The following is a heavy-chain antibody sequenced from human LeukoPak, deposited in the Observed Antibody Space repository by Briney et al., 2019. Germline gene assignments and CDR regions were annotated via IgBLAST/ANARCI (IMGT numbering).Heavy chain of an antibody. J-gene: IGHJ4*02. Sequence: SETLSLTCVVYGGSFSGYYWSWIRQPPGKGLEWIGEINHSGSTNYNPSLKSRVTISVDTSKNQFSLKLSSVTAADTAVYYCARSSYYDILTGYYNFDYWGQGTLVTVSS. D-gene: IGHD3-9*01. CDR2: INHSGST. V-gene: IGHV4-34*01. CDR1: GGSFSGYY. CDR3: ARSSYYDILTGYYNFDY.